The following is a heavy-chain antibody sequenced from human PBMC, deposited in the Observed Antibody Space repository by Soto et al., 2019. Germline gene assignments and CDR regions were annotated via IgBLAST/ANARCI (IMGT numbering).Heavy chain of an antibody. CDR2: MNPNSGNT. V-gene: IGHV1-8*01. Sequence: ASVTVSCTASGYTLTSYDINWVRQATGQGLEWMGWMNPNSGNTGYAQKFQERVTITRDMSTSTAYMELSSLRSEDTAVYYCAAPHYYDSSGHAPLDYYYYYGMDVWGQGTTVTVSS. D-gene: IGHD3-22*01. J-gene: IGHJ6*02. CDR3: AAPHYYDSSGHAPLDYYYYYGMDV. CDR1: GYTLTSYD.